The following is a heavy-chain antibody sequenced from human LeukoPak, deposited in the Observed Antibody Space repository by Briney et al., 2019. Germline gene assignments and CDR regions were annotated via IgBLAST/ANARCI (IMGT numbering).Heavy chain of an antibody. CDR3: ARVLAAAGIYFDY. CDR2: INHSGST. V-gene: IGHV4-34*01. Sequence: PSETLSLTCAVYGGSFSGYYWSWIRQPPGKGLEWIGEINHSGSTNYNPSLKSRVTISIDTSKSQFSLKLSSVTAADTAVYYCARVLAAAGIYFDYWGQGTLVTVSS. CDR1: GGSFSGYY. J-gene: IGHJ4*02. D-gene: IGHD6-13*01.